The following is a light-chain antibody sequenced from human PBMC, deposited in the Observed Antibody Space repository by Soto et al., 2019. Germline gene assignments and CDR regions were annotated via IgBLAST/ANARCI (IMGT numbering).Light chain of an antibody. J-gene: IGKJ1*01. CDR1: QTISSW. Sequence: DIQLTQSPSTLSGSVGDRVTITCRASQTISSWVAWYQQKPGEAPKVLIWDASSLQRGVPSRFSGSGSGTEFTLTISSLQPDDFATYYCQQYNDYSTWTFGQGTKVDIK. CDR3: QQYNDYSTWT. CDR2: DAS. V-gene: IGKV1-5*01.